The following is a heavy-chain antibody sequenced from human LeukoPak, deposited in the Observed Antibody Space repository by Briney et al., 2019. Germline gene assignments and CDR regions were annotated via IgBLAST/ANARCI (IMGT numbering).Heavy chain of an antibody. J-gene: IGHJ4*02. Sequence: GSLRLSCAASGFTFSSYAMHWVRQAPGKGLEWVAVISYDVSNKYYADSVKGRFTISRDNSKNTLYLQMNSLRAEDTAVYYCASTSLPGGHDYWGQGTLVTVSS. CDR3: ASTSLPGGHDY. CDR2: ISYDVSNK. V-gene: IGHV3-30*04. CDR1: GFTFSSYA. D-gene: IGHD3-10*01.